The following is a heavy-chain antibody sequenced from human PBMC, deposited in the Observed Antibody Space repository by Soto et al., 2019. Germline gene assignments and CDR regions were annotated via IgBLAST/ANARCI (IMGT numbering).Heavy chain of an antibody. V-gene: IGHV3-48*02. Sequence: GGSLRLSCAASGFTFSSYSMNWVRQAPGKGLEWVSYISSSSSTIYYADSVKGRFTISRDNAKNSLYLQMNSLRDEDTAVYYCARDLRYSGSYYRRGVDYWGQGTLVTVSS. CDR2: ISSSSSTI. D-gene: IGHD1-26*01. J-gene: IGHJ4*02. CDR3: ARDLRYSGSYYRRGVDY. CDR1: GFTFSSYS.